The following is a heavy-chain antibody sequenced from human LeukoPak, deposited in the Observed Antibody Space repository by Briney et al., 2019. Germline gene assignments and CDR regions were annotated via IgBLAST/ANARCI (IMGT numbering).Heavy chain of an antibody. CDR2: INHSGST. J-gene: IGHJ6*02. CDR3: AREGGDFEVPAAGSNYYYGMDV. Sequence: SETLSLTCAVYGGSFSGYYWSWIRQPPGKGLEWIGEINHSGSTNYNPSLKSRVTISVDTSKNQFSLRLSSVTAADTAVYYCAREGGDFEVPAAGSNYYYGMDVWGQGTTVTVSS. D-gene: IGHD2-2*01. V-gene: IGHV4-34*01. CDR1: GGSFSGYY.